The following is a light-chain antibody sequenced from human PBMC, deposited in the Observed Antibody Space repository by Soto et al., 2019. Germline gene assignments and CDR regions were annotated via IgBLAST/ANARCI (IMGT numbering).Light chain of an antibody. CDR1: SSNIGAGYD. V-gene: IGLV1-40*01. J-gene: IGLJ3*02. Sequence: QAVVTQPPSVSGAPGQRVTISCTGSSSNIGAGYDVHWYQQLPGTAPNLLIYGNSNRPSGVPDQFSGSKSGTSASLAITGLRAEDEADYYCQSYDSSLSGWVFGGGTKLTVL. CDR2: GNS. CDR3: QSYDSSLSGWV.